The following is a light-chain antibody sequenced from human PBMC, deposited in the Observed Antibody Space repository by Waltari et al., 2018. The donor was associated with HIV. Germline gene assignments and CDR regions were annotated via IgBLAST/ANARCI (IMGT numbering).Light chain of an antibody. CDR2: AAS. CDR1: RSVSSNY. V-gene: IGKV3-20*01. Sequence: ENVLTQSPGTLPLSPGERATLSCRASRSVSSNYLTWYQQRPGQAPRLLIYAASTRATAIPDRFSGSGSGTDFTLTISRLEPEDFAVYYCQQYGTSPYTFGQGTKVEI. J-gene: IGKJ2*01. CDR3: QQYGTSPYT.